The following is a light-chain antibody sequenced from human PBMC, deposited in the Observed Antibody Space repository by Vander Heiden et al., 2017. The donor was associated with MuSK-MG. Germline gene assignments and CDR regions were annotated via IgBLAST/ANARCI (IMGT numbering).Light chain of an antibody. J-gene: IGKJ4*01. CDR3: QQYQSWPLT. CDR1: QSVFSN. V-gene: IGKV3-15*01. CDR2: ETS. Sequence: EIVMTQSPATLSVSPGDRATLSCRASQSVFSNLAWYQKKPGQAPRLLIYETSTRATGIPARFSGSGSGTEFILTISSLQSEDFAIYYCQQYQSWPLTFGGGTKVXIK.